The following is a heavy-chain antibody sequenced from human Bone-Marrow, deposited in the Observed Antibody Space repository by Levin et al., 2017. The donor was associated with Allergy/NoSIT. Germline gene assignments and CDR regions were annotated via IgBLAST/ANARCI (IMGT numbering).Heavy chain of an antibody. CDR1: GGSFSSCAYY. Sequence: SETLSLTCTVSGGSFSSCAYYWSWIRQYPGKGLEWIGYIYYSCTAYYNPSLRGRVTMSVDTSKNQFSLRLTSVTAADTAVYYCARDGNSDYCNHWGQGTLVTVSS. CDR2: IYYSCTA. V-gene: IGHV4-31*03. J-gene: IGHJ4*02. D-gene: IGHD4-11*01. CDR3: ARDGNSDYCNH.